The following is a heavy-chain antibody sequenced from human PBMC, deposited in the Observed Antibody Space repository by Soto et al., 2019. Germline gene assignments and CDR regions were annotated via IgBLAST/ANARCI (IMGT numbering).Heavy chain of an antibody. D-gene: IGHD3-10*01. CDR2: ISYDGSNK. CDR3: AREVLVRGIKYHSMDG. V-gene: IGHV3-30-3*01. Sequence: PGGSLRLSCAASGFTFSSYAMSWVRQAPGKGLEWVAVISYDGSNKYYADSVKGRFIISRDNSKNTLYLQMNSLRAEDTAVYYCAREVLVRGIKYHSMDGWGQGTKVTVSS. CDR1: GFTFSSYA. J-gene: IGHJ6*02.